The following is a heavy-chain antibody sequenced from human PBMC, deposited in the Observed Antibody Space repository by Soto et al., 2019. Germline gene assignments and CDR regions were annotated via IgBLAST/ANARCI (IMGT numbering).Heavy chain of an antibody. D-gene: IGHD3-22*01. V-gene: IGHV3-23*01. CDR2: MSGSGGST. J-gene: IGHJ4*02. CDR3: AKAAYYDSSGIDY. CDR1: GFTFSSYA. Sequence: GGSLRLSCAASGFTFSSYAMSWVRQAPGKGLEWVSAMSGSGGSTYYADSVKGRFTISRDKSKNTLYLQMNSLRAEDTAVYYCAKAAYYDSSGIDYWGQGTLVTVSS.